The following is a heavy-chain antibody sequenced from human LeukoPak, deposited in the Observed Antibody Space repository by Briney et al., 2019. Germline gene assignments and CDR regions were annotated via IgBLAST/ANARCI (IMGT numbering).Heavy chain of an antibody. CDR2: ISDIGRT. Sequence: SETLSLTCTVSGGSINNYYWTWIRQAPGKGLEWIGYISDIGRTNYNPSLKSRVTISVDTFKNQFSLKLTSVTAADTAVYYCARNQLGSGWHSSAYWGQGTLVTVSS. CDR1: GGSINNYY. D-gene: IGHD6-19*01. CDR3: ARNQLGSGWHSSAY. V-gene: IGHV4-59*01. J-gene: IGHJ4*02.